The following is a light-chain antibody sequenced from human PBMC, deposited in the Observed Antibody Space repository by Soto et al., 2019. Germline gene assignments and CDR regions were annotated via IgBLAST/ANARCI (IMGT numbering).Light chain of an antibody. CDR2: GAS. J-gene: IGKJ4*01. CDR3: QQYDYWLSLT. V-gene: IGKV3-15*01. CDR1: ESVSNN. Sequence: MTQSPATLSLSLGERDTLSVRASESVSNNLAWYHQRPGQAPGPLIYGASTRATGIPDRFSGSWSATEFTLPITSLHSQDFGRSICQQYDYWLSLTFGGGTKGDI.